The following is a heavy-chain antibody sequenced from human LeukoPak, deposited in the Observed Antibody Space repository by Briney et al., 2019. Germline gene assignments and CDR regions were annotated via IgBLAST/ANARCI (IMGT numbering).Heavy chain of an antibody. CDR1: SGSFSGYY. J-gene: IGHJ6*03. CDR3: ARREPHGDYGGKIRYYYYMDV. D-gene: IGHD4-23*01. CDR2: INHSGNT. Sequence: SETLSLTCAVYSGSFSGYYWNWIRQPPGKGLEWIGEINHSGNTNSNPSLKSRVTMSVDTSKNQFSLKLSSLTAADTAMYYCARREPHGDYGGKIRYYYYMDVWGKGTTITISS. V-gene: IGHV4-34*01.